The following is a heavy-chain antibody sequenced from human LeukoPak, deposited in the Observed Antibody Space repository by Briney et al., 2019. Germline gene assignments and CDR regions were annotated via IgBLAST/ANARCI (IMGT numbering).Heavy chain of an antibody. D-gene: IGHD4-17*01. CDR3: ARDKYGDYASWSDP. J-gene: IGHJ5*02. CDR2: IYYSGST. Sequence: SETLSLTCTVSGGSISSGGYYWSWIRQHPGKGLEWIGYIYYSGSTYYNPSLKSRVTISVDTSKNQFSLKLSSVTAADTAVYYCARDKYGDYASWSDPWGQGTLVTVSS. V-gene: IGHV4-31*03. CDR1: GGSISSGGYY.